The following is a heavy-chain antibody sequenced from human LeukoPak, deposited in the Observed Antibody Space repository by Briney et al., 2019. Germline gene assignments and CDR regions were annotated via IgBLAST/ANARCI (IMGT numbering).Heavy chain of an antibody. J-gene: IGHJ4*02. Sequence: GESLKISCKASGYSFTNYWIGWVRQMPGKGLEWVAMINPDDTNIAYSPSFQGQVTISVDRSISTAYLQWSSLKASDTAMYYCARPRRAERDEDFWGQGTLVTVSS. CDR1: GYSFTNYW. D-gene: IGHD1-1*01. CDR3: ARPRRAERDEDF. V-gene: IGHV5-51*01. CDR2: INPDDTNI.